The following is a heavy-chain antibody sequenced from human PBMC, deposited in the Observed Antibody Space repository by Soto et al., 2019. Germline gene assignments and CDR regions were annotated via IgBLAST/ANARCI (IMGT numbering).Heavy chain of an antibody. J-gene: IGHJ4*02. D-gene: IGHD3-10*01. CDR3: ARPYGSGSYYHFDY. V-gene: IGHV1-69*01. CDR1: GGTXSSYA. CDR2: IIPIFGTA. Sequence: QVQLVQSGAEVKKPGSSVKVSCEASGGTXSSYAISWVRXAPGQXLEWMGGIIPIFGTANYAQKFQGRVTITADESTSTAYMELSSLRSEDTAVYYCARPYGSGSYYHFDYWGQGTLVTVSS.